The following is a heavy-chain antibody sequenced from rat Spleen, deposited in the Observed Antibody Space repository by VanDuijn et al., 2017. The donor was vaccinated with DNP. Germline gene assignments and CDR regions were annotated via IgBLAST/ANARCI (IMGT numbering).Heavy chain of an antibody. D-gene: IGHD1-1*01. CDR2: IWISGTT. V-gene: IGHV2-32*01. CDR1: GSSLSSSN. J-gene: IGHJ2*01. CDR3: ARDGQWDYLDY. Sequence: QVQLKESGPGLVQPSQTLSLTCTVSGSSLSSSNVHWVRQPSGKGLEWMGVIWISGTTNVNSIFKSRLTISRDTSKSQVFLKVNSLQTEDTATYYCARDGQWDYLDYWGQGVMVTVSS.